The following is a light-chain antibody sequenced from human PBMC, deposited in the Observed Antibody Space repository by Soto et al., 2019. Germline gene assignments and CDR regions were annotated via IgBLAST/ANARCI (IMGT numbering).Light chain of an antibody. J-gene: IGLJ3*02. CDR3: QAYDYSLTASV. CDR2: GNR. V-gene: IGLV1-40*01. Sequence: QSALTQPPSVSGSPGQSVTISCTGNSSNLGAGYDVHWYQQLPGAAPKLVIFGNRNRPSGVPERFSGSKSGTSASLAITGLQAEDEADYYCQAYDYSLTASVFGGGTKLTVL. CDR1: SSNLGAGYD.